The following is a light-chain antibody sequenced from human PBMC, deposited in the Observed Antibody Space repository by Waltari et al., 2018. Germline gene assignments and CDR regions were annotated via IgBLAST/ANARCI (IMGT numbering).Light chain of an antibody. J-gene: IGKJ5*01. CDR2: GAS. CDR3: HQYNNWPPIT. Sequence: EIVLTQSPATVSVSPGERATFPCRASQSVSSNLAWYQQKPGQPPRLLISGASTRAAGIPARFSGSGSATEFTLTISSLQSEDFAVYYCHQYNNWPPITFGQGTRLEIK. CDR1: QSVSSN. V-gene: IGKV3-15*01.